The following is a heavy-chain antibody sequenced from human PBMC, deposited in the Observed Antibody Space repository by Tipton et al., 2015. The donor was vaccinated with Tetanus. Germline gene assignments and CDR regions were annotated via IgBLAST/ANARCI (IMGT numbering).Heavy chain of an antibody. CDR1: GYTFIGHY. CDR3: ARRHIPYYYDSTPY. V-gene: IGHV1-2*02. Sequence: QSGAEVKKPGASVKVSCKASGYTFIGHYMHWVRQAPGQGLEWMGWINPNSGDADFAQMFQGRVTMTRDTSISTAYLELSRLTSDDTAVYYCARRHIPYYYDSTPYWGQGTLVTVSS. D-gene: IGHD3-22*01. CDR2: INPNSGDA. J-gene: IGHJ4*02.